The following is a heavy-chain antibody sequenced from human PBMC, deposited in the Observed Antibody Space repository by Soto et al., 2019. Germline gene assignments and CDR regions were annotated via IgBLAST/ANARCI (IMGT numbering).Heavy chain of an antibody. V-gene: IGHV4-59*08. D-gene: IGHD5-18*01. J-gene: IGHJ6*02. CDR3: ARGTGYSYGSTYYYYGMDV. CDR1: GGSTSSYY. CDR2: IYYSGST. Sequence: SETLSLTCTVSGGSTSSYYWSWIRQPPGKGLEWIGYIYYSGSTNYNPSLKSRVTISVDTSKNQFSLKLSSVTAADTAVYYCARGTGYSYGSTYYYYGMDVWGQGTTVNVSS.